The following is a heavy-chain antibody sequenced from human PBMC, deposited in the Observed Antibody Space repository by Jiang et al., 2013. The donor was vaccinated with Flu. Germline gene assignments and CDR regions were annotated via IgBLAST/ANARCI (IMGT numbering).Heavy chain of an antibody. CDR1: GGSISSSSYY. D-gene: IGHD3-22*01. CDR3: ARLAGLVVVIMWFDY. V-gene: IGHV4-39*01. J-gene: IGHJ4*02. CDR2: IYYSGST. Sequence: GSGLVKPSETLSLTCTVSGGSISSSSYYWGWIRQPPGKGLEWIGSIYYSGSTYYKPSLKSRVTISVDTSKNQFSLRLNSVTAADTAVYYCARLAGLVVVIMWFDYWGQGTLVTVSS.